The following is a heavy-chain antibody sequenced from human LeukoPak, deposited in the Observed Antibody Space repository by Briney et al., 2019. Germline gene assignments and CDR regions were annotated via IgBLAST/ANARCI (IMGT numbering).Heavy chain of an antibody. CDR3: AREEWCSGGGCYLNAFHI. CDR2: ISAYNGKT. Sequence: ASVKVSCKASGYTFSGSAIIWVRPAPGQGLEWMTYISAYNGKTKYAQKIQGRVTMTTDTTTSTAYLELRSLTSDDTAVYYCAREEWCSGGGCYLNAFHIWGQGTMVTVSS. D-gene: IGHD2-15*01. V-gene: IGHV1-18*01. J-gene: IGHJ3*02. CDR1: GYTFSGSA.